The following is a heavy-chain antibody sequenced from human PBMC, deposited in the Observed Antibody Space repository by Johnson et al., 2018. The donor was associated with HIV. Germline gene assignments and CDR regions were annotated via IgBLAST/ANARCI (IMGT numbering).Heavy chain of an antibody. CDR1: GFTFSNAW. CDR3: ARAGAVGFDAFDI. Sequence: QVQLVESGGGVVQPGRSLRLSCAASGFTFSNAWMSWVRQAPGKGLEWVAVISYDGSNKYYADSVKGRFIISRDNSKNTLYLQMNSLRAEDTAVYYCARAGAVGFDAFDIWGQGTMVTVSS. D-gene: IGHD6-19*01. CDR2: ISYDGSNK. V-gene: IGHV3-30*01. J-gene: IGHJ3*02.